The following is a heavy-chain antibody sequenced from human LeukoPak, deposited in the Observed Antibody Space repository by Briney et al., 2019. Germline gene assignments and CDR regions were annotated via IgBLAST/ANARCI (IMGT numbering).Heavy chain of an antibody. CDR2: VYYSGST. D-gene: IGHD2-2*01. J-gene: IGHJ4*02. Sequence: SETLSLTCSVSGGSISRYYWSWIRQPPGKGLEWIGYVYYSGSTNYNPSLKSRVTISVDTSKNQFSLKLNSVTAADTAVYYCAREGTSGDFDYWGQGTLVTVSS. CDR1: GGSISRYY. V-gene: IGHV4-59*01. CDR3: AREGTSGDFDY.